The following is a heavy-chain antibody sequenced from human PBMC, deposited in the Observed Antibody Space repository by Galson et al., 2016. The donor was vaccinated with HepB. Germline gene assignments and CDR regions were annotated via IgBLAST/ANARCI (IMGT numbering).Heavy chain of an antibody. CDR1: GYTFIIYY. Sequence: SVKVSCKASGYTFIIYYIPWVRQAPGQGLEWMGIISPIAGTTTYEQRFQGRLTLTRDTSTSTVYMDLSSLTSEDTAVYYCTRERGSLGFDYWGQGTLVTVSS. CDR3: TRERGSLGFDY. D-gene: IGHD3-16*01. CDR2: ISPIAGTT. J-gene: IGHJ4*02. V-gene: IGHV1-46*01.